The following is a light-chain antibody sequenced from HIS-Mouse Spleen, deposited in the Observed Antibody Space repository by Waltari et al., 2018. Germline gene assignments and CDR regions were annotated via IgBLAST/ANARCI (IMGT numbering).Light chain of an antibody. CDR1: RPRSPY. CDR3: YSTDSSGNHRV. J-gene: IGLJ2*01. V-gene: IGLV3-19*01. CDR2: EDS. Sequence: SSELTQDPAVSVALGQTVRIPCQGDRPRSPYASCYQQKPGQAPVLVIYEDSKRPSGIPERFSGSSSGTMATLTISGAQVEDEADYYCYSTDSSGNHRVFGGGTKLTVL.